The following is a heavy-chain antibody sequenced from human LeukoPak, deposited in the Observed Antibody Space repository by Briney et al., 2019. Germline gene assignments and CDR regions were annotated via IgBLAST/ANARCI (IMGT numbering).Heavy chain of an antibody. CDR1: GGTFSSYA. V-gene: IGHV1-69*05. CDR3: ARENYYDSSGYFGYFDY. CDR2: IIPIFGTA. Sequence: SVKVSCKASGGTFSSYAISWVRQAPGQGLEWMGGIIPIFGTANYAQKFQGRVTITTDESTSTAYMELSSLRSEDTDVYYCARENYYDSSGYFGYFDYWGQGTLVTVSS. J-gene: IGHJ4*02. D-gene: IGHD3-22*01.